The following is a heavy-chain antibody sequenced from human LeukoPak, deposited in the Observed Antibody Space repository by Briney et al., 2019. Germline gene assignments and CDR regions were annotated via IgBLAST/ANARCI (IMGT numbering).Heavy chain of an antibody. D-gene: IGHD6-25*01. CDR2: ISSSGTTI. CDR3: AKDKGGYGFDY. J-gene: IGHJ4*02. V-gene: IGHV3-11*01. Sequence: GGSLRLSCAASGFTFSDYYMSWIRQAPGKGLEWVSYISSSGTTIKYADSVKGRFTISRDNSKNTLYLQMNSLRAEDTAVYYCAKDKGGYGFDYWGQGTLVTVSS. CDR1: GFTFSDYY.